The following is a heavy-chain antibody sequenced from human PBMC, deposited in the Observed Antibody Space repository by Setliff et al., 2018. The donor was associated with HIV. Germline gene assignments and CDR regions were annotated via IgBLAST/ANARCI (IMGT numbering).Heavy chain of an antibody. CDR3: ASPYFVVY. J-gene: IGHJ4*02. V-gene: IGHV3-7*01. CDR1: GLPFYNYW. CDR2: IKQDGSDM. D-gene: IGHD2-21*01. Sequence: GGSLRLSCVASGLPFYNYWMTWLRRAPGRGLEWVANIKQDGSDMHYIESVKGRFTIFRDNAKNSVFLQMNSLRAEDTAVYYCASPYFVVYWGQGTLVTVSS.